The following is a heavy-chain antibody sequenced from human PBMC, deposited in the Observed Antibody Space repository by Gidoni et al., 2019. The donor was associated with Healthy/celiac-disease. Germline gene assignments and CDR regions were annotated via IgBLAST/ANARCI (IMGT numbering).Heavy chain of an antibody. J-gene: IGHJ5*02. D-gene: IGHD3-10*01. CDR1: GYTFTSYA. V-gene: IGHV1-3*01. CDR3: AREGWGYYYGSGNWFDP. Sequence: QVQLVQSGAEVKKPGASVKVSCKASGYTFTSYAMQWVRQAPGQRLEGMGWINAGNGNKKYSQKFQGRVTITRDTAAGTAYMELSSLRSEDTAVYYCAREGWGYYYGSGNWFDPWGQGTLVTVSS. CDR2: INAGNGNK.